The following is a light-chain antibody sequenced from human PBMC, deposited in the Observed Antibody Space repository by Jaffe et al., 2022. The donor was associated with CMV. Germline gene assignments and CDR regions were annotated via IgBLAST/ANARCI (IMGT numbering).Light chain of an antibody. CDR1: QTVSTF. CDR3: QQTYRSPQT. Sequence: DIQMTQSPSFLSASVGDRVTITCRASQTVSTFLNWYLQKPGDAPKLVIHATSNLQSGVPSRFSGSGSGTDFILTISSLQPEDFATYYCQQTYRSPQTFGQGTKVEMK. J-gene: IGKJ1*01. V-gene: IGKV1-39*01. CDR2: ATS.